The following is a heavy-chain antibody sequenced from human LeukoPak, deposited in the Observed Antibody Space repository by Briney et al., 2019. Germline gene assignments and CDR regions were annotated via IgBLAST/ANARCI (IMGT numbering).Heavy chain of an antibody. Sequence: ASVKVSCKASGYTFTSYYMHWVRQAPGQGLEWMGIINPSGGSTSYAQKFQGRVTMTRDMSTSTVYMELSSLRSEDTAVYYCARDSISARDAFDIWGQGTMVTVSS. CDR3: ARDSISARDAFDI. CDR2: INPSGGST. CDR1: GYTFTSYY. J-gene: IGHJ3*02. D-gene: IGHD6-6*01. V-gene: IGHV1-46*01.